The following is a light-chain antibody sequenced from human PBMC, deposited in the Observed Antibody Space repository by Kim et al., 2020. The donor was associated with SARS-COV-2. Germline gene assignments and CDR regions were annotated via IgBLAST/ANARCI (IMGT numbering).Light chain of an antibody. Sequence: ASVGDRVTITCRASQSLSSYLNWYQQKPGKAPKLLIYAASSLQSGVPSRFSGSGSGTDFTLTISSLQPEDFATYYCQQSYSTPVTFGQGTKVDIK. CDR1: QSLSSY. CDR2: AAS. J-gene: IGKJ1*01. CDR3: QQSYSTPVT. V-gene: IGKV1-39*01.